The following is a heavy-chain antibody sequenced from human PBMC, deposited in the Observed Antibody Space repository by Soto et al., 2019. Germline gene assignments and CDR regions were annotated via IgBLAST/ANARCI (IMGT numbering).Heavy chain of an antibody. J-gene: IGHJ6*02. CDR2: IIPIPGTA. CDR1: GVTFSSYA. D-gene: IGHD2-2*01. CDR3: ARSQGSSTSLEIYYYYYYGMDV. Sequence: QVQLVQSGAEVKKPGSSVKVSCKASGVTFSSYAISWVRQAPGQGLEWMGGIIPIPGTANYAQKFQGRVTITADESTSTAYMELSSLRTEDTAVYYCARSQGSSTSLEIYYYYYYGMDVWGQGATVTVSS. V-gene: IGHV1-69*01.